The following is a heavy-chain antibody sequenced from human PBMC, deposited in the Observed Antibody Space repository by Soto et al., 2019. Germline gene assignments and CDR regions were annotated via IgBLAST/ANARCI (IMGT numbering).Heavy chain of an antibody. CDR2: IYYSGST. CDR3: ARVRMVEMPSPYYFDY. J-gene: IGHJ4*02. CDR1: GGSISSYY. D-gene: IGHD2-15*01. Sequence: QVQLQESGPGLVKPSETLSLTCTVSGGSISSYYWSWIRQPPGKGLEWIGYIYYSGSTNYNPSLKSRVTVSVDTSKHHFSLKLSSVTAADTAVYYCARVRMVEMPSPYYFDYWGQGTLVTVSS. V-gene: IGHV4-59*01.